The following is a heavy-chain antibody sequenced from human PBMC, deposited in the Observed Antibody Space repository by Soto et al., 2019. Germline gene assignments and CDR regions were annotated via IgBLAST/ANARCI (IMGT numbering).Heavy chain of an antibody. CDR3: AREGYTFGPGAVSGAFDI. V-gene: IGHV1-69*15. J-gene: IGHJ3*02. CDR1: GGTFGSNA. D-gene: IGHD1-1*01. CDR2: IIPIFGTT. Sequence: QVQLVQSETEVRKPGSSVKVSCRASGGTFGSNAISWVRQAPGQGLEWMGNIIPIFGTTKSSQNFQGRVKISPDESTNTACMELSSLRSEDTAIYFCAREGYTFGPGAVSGAFDIWGQGKMVTVSS.